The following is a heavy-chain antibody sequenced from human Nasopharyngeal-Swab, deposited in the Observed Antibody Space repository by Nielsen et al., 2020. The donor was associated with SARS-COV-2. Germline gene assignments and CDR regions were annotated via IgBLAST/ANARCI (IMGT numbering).Heavy chain of an antibody. Sequence: SETLSLTCAVYGGSFSDYYWSWIRQPPGKGLEWIGEINHSGSTNYNPSLKSRVTISVDTSKNQFSLKLSSVTAADTAVYYCARSYDFWGGYHYNWFDPWGQGTLVTVSS. CDR3: ARSYDFWGGYHYNWFDP. V-gene: IGHV4-34*01. CDR1: GGSFSDYY. CDR2: INHSGST. J-gene: IGHJ5*02. D-gene: IGHD3-3*01.